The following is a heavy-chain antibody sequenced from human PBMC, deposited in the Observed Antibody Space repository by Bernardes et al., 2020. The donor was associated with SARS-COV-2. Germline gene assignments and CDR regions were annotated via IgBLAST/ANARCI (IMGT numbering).Heavy chain of an antibody. J-gene: IGHJ4*02. V-gene: IGHV4-31*03. CDR1: GGSISSGGYY. CDR2: IYYSGST. D-gene: IGHD3-22*01. Sequence: SETLSLTCTVSGGSISSGGYYWSWIRQHPGKGLEWIGYIYYSGSTYYNPSLKSRVTISVDTSKNQFSLKLSSVTAADTAVYYCARGGGEVVVDDYFDYWGQGTLVTVSS. CDR3: ARGGGEVVVDDYFDY.